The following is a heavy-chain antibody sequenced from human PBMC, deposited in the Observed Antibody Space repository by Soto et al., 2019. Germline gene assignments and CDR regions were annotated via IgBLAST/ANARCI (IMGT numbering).Heavy chain of an antibody. CDR1: GYNFISHS. J-gene: IGHJ6*02. V-gene: IGHV1-18*01. CDR3: ARGAFCGGAPGCRDMDV. CDR2: ISAYNGNT. D-gene: IGHD2-21*01. Sequence: QIQLVQSGGEVKKPGASVKVSCKSSGYNFISHSITWVRQAPGQGLEWMGRISAYNGNTNYAQKLQGRVTMTTDTSTNTAYMELRSLRSGDTAVYYCARGAFCGGAPGCRDMDVWGQGTTVTVSS.